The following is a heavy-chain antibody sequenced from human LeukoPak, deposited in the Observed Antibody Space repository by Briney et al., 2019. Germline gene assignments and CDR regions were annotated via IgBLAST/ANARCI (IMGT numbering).Heavy chain of an antibody. D-gene: IGHD5-18*01. CDR2: IYYSGST. J-gene: IGHJ3*02. CDR3: ARDRREDTARADSAFDI. CDR1: GGSISSYY. Sequence: SETLSLTCTVSGGSISSYYWSWIRQPPGKGLEWIGYIYYSGSTNYNPSLKSRVTISVDTSKNQFSLKLSSVTAADTAVYYCARDRREDTARADSAFDIWGQGTMVTVSS. V-gene: IGHV4-59*12.